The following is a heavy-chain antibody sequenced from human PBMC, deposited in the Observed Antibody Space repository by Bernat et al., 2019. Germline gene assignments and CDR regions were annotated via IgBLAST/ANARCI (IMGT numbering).Heavy chain of an antibody. CDR2: IWYDGSNK. V-gene: IGHV3-33*01. CDR1: GFTFSSYG. CDR3: ARDGFSYDLTEIDY. D-gene: IGHD5-18*01. Sequence: QVQLVESGGGVVQPGRSLRLSCAASGFTFSSYGMHWVRQAPGKGLEWVAVIWYDGSNKYYADSVKGRFTISRDNSKNTMYLQMNSLRAEDTAVYYCARDGFSYDLTEIDYWGQGTLVTVSS. J-gene: IGHJ4*02.